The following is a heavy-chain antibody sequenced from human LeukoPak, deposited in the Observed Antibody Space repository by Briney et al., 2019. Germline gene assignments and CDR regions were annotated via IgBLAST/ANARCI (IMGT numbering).Heavy chain of an antibody. CDR3: AGIAVAGTDY. Sequence: GGSLRLSCAPSRFDLSAYTMNWVRQAPGKGLEWVSAISGSGGSTYYADSVKGRFTISRDNSKNTLYLQMNSLRAEDTAVYYCAGIAVAGTDYWGQGTLVTVSS. CDR1: RFDLSAYT. CDR2: ISGSGGST. D-gene: IGHD6-19*01. J-gene: IGHJ4*02. V-gene: IGHV3-23*01.